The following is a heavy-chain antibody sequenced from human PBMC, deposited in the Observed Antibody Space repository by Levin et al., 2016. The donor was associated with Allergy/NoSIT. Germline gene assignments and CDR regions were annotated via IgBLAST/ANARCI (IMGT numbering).Heavy chain of an antibody. D-gene: IGHD5-24*01. J-gene: IGHJ4*02. V-gene: IGHV3-23*01. Sequence: GSLRLSCAASGFTFSSYGMHWVRQAPGKGLEWVSGISGSGGSTYYADSVKGRITISRDNSKNTLYLQMNSLRAEDTAVYYCAKDVHGSQGDRFFDYWGQGTLVTVSS. CDR1: GFTFSSYG. CDR3: AKDVHGSQGDRFFDY. CDR2: ISGSGGST.